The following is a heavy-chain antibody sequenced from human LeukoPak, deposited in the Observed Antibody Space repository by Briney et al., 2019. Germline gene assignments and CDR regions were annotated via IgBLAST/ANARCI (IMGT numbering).Heavy chain of an antibody. CDR1: GYTFTAYY. Sequence: GASVKVSCKASGYTFTAYYMHWVRQAPGQGLEWMGWITPNSGGTKYAQRFQGRVTMTRDTSISTAYMELSGLRSDDTAVYYCARKSTPSSGWTPFDYWGQGTLVTVSS. CDR2: ITPNSGGT. V-gene: IGHV1-2*02. D-gene: IGHD6-19*01. J-gene: IGHJ4*02. CDR3: ARKSTPSSGWTPFDY.